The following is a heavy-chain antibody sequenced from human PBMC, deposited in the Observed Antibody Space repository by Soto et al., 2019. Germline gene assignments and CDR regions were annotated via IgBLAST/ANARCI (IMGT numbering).Heavy chain of an antibody. J-gene: IGHJ4*02. Sequence: SVKVSCKASGGTFSSYTISWVRRAPGQGLEWMGRIIPILGIANYAQKFQGRVTITADKSTSTAYMELSSLRSEDTAVYYCARDPAEYYFDYWGQGTLVTAPQ. CDR2: IIPILGIA. CDR3: ARDPAEYYFDY. V-gene: IGHV1-69*04. CDR1: GGTFSSYT.